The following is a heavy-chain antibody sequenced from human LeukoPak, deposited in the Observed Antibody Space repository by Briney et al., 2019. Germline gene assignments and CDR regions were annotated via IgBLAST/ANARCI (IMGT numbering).Heavy chain of an antibody. CDR1: GITLSNYG. D-gene: IGHD3-22*01. V-gene: IGHV3-23*01. CDR2: ISGSGGGT. J-gene: IGHJ4*02. Sequence: PGGSLRLSCVVSGITLSNYGMSWVRQAPGKGLEWVAGISGSGGGTNYADSVRGRFTISRDNPKNTLYLQMNSLRAEDTAVYFCAKRGVVIRVILVGFHKEAYYFDSWDQGALVTVSS. CDR3: AKRGVVIRVILVGFHKEAYYFDS.